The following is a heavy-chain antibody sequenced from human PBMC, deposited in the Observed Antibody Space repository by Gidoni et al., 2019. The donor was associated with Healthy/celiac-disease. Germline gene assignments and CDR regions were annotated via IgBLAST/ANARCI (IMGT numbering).Heavy chain of an antibody. CDR2: ISSSGSTI. Sequence: EVQLVESGGGLVQPGGSLSLSCAASGFTFSSYEMNWVRQAPGKGLAWVSYISSSGSTIYYADSVKGRFTISRDNAKNSLYLQMNSLRAEDTAVYYCARALAVGATGYWGQGTLVTVSS. D-gene: IGHD1-26*01. J-gene: IGHJ4*02. CDR1: GFTFSSYE. V-gene: IGHV3-48*03. CDR3: ARALAVGATGY.